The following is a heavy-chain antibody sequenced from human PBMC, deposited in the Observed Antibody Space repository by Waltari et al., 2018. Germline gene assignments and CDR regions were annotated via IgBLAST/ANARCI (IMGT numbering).Heavy chain of an antibody. CDR2: INPNSGDT. V-gene: IGHV1-2*06. J-gene: IGHJ4*02. CDR1: GYTFTDFF. Sequence: QVQLVQSGAEVKKSGASVKVSCKASGYTFTDFFIHWVRQAPGQGLEWMVRINPNSGDTSYAQRFQGRVTMTGDTSITTAYMELTGLRSDDTAIYYCARSGGGTTTFGVAEWGQGSLVTVSS. D-gene: IGHD3-3*01. CDR3: ARSGGGTTTFGVAE.